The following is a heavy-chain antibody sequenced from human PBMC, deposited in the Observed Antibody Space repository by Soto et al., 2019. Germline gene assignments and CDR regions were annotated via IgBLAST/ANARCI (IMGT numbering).Heavy chain of an antibody. Sequence: PGGSLRLSCASSGFTFRSYNMNWFRQAPGKGLEWVSSISRDSTYMYYADSVRGRFTISRDNAKKSVFLQMDSLSSDDTAVYYCARDPYDFWSGPDYWGQGILVTVSS. D-gene: IGHD3-3*01. V-gene: IGHV3-21*01. CDR1: GFTFRSYN. CDR3: ARDPYDFWSGPDY. CDR2: ISRDSTYM. J-gene: IGHJ4*02.